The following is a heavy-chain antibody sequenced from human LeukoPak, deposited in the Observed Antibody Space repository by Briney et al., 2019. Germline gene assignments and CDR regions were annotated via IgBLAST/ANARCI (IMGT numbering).Heavy chain of an antibody. D-gene: IGHD3-3*01. CDR3: ARDSGDFWSGYYGRYFDY. CDR1: GFTLSNYA. J-gene: IGHJ4*02. Sequence: GGSLRLSCAASGFTLSNYAMNWVRQAPGKGLEWVAVIWYDGSNKYYADSVKGRFTISRDNSKNTLYLQMNSLRAEDTAVYYCARDSGDFWSGYYGRYFDYWGQGTLVTVSS. CDR2: IWYDGSNK. V-gene: IGHV3-33*08.